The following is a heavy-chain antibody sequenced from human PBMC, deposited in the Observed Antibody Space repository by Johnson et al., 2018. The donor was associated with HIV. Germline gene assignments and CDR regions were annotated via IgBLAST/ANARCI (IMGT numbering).Heavy chain of an antibody. CDR3: ARGRKDIEAADGLDNDAFDM. CDR1: GFTFDDYG. D-gene: IGHD5-12*01. J-gene: IGHJ3*02. V-gene: IGHV3-20*04. Sequence: VQLVESGGGVVRPGGSLRLSCAASGFTFDDYGMSWVRQAPGKGLEWVSGINWNGGSTGYADSVKGRFTISKDISKNTLYLQMDSLRPEDTAVYYCARGRKDIEAADGLDNDAFDMWGQGTLVTVSS. CDR2: INWNGGST.